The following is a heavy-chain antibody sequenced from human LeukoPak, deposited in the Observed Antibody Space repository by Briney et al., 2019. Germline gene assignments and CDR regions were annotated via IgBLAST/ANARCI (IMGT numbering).Heavy chain of an antibody. J-gene: IGHJ3*02. CDR2: ISYDGSNK. Sequence: PGGSLRLSCAASGFTFSSYAMHWVRQAPGKGLEWVAVISYDGSNKYYADSVKGRFTISRDNSKNTLYLQMNSLRAEDTAVYYCAKAVDAFDIWGQGTMVTVSS. CDR1: GFTFSSYA. V-gene: IGHV3-30*04. CDR3: AKAVDAFDI.